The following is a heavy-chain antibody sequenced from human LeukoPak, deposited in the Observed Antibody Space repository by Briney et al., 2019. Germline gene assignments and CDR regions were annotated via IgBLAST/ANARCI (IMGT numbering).Heavy chain of an antibody. D-gene: IGHD5-18*01. Sequence: GESLKISCKGSGYSFTSYWIGWVRQMPGKGLEWMGIIYPGDSDTRYSPSFQGQVAISADKSISTAYLQWSSLKASGTAMYYCARRGYSYEIGYYYYYMDVWGKGTTVTVSS. CDR2: IYPGDSDT. J-gene: IGHJ6*03. V-gene: IGHV5-51*01. CDR1: GYSFTSYW. CDR3: ARRGYSYEIGYYYYYMDV.